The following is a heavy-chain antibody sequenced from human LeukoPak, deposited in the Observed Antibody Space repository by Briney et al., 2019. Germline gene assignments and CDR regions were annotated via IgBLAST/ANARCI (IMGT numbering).Heavy chain of an antibody. CDR2: ISGGGGST. V-gene: IGHV3-23*01. Sequence: GGSLRLSCAASGFTFNSYAMSWVRQAPGKGLEWVSIISGGGGSTSYADSVKGRFTISRDNAKNSLYLQMNSLRAEDTAVYYCARGPADNAFDIWGQGTMVTVSS. J-gene: IGHJ3*02. CDR3: ARGPADNAFDI. CDR1: GFTFNSYA.